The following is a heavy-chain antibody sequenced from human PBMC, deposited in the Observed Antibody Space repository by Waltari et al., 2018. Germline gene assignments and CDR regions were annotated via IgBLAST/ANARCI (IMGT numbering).Heavy chain of an antibody. J-gene: IGHJ5*02. CDR3: AKGPYSNYVFGWFDP. CDR2: ISWNSGSR. Sequence: EVQLVESGGGLVQPGRSLRLSCAAPGFTFDDYAMQWVRQAPGKGLECVSCISWNSGSRGYAGSVKGRFTISRDNGKNSLYLQMNSLRAEDTALYYCAKGPYSNYVFGWFDPWGQGTLVTVSS. V-gene: IGHV3-9*01. CDR1: GFTFDDYA. D-gene: IGHD4-4*01.